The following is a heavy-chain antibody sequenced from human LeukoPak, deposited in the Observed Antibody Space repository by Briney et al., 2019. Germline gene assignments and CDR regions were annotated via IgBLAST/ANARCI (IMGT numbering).Heavy chain of an antibody. CDR1: GFTFSSYW. CDR2: IHSDGSTT. D-gene: IGHD3-9*01. V-gene: IGHV3-74*01. J-gene: IGHJ4*02. CDR3: ARADNYDILTGYSDY. Sequence: GGSLRLSCAASGFTFSSYWMHWVRQAPGKGLVWVSLIHSDGSTTIYADSVKGRFTISRDNAKNSLYLEMNSLRAEDTAVYYCARADNYDILTGYSDYWGQGTLVTVSS.